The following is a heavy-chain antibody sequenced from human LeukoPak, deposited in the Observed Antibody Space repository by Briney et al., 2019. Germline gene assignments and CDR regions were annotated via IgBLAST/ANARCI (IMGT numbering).Heavy chain of an antibody. CDR2: IYHNGNS. CDR1: GDSFNEYY. Sequence: SSETLSLTCSVFGDSFNEYYWNWVRQPPGKGLQWIGYIYHNGNSNYNPSLKGRLTISVDTAKNQFFLKVSSVTAADTAVYYCARHGSSWSFDYWGQGTLVTVSS. V-gene: IGHV4-59*08. D-gene: IGHD6-13*01. J-gene: IGHJ4*02. CDR3: ARHGSSWSFDY.